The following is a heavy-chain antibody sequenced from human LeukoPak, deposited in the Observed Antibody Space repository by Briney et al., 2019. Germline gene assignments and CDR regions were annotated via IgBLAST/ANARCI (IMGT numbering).Heavy chain of an antibody. CDR3: ARGLGYCSGGSCLAFDY. J-gene: IGHJ4*02. CDR1: GDSTSSYY. D-gene: IGHD2-15*01. V-gene: IGHV4-4*07. Sequence: PSETLSLTCTVSGDSTSSYYWSWIRQPAGKGLEWIGRIYTSGSTNYNPSLKSLVTMSVDTSKNQFSLKLSSVTAADTAVYYCARGLGYCSGGSCLAFDYWGQGTLVTVSS. CDR2: IYTSGST.